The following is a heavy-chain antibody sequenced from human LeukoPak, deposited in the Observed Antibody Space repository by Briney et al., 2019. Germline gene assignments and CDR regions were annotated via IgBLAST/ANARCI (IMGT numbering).Heavy chain of an antibody. CDR2: INHSGST. Sequence: PSETLSPTCAVYGGSFSGYYWSWIRQPPGKGLEWIGEINHSGSTNYNPSLKSRVTISVDTSKNQFSLKLSSVTAADTAVYYCARSIAVAGTGDYWGQGTLVTVSS. CDR1: GGSFSGYY. J-gene: IGHJ4*02. V-gene: IGHV4-34*01. CDR3: ARSIAVAGTGDY. D-gene: IGHD6-19*01.